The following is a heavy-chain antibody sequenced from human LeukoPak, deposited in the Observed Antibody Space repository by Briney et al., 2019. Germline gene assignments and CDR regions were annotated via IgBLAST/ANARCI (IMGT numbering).Heavy chain of an antibody. V-gene: IGHV4-34*01. CDR2: INHSGST. Sequence: SETLSLTCAVYGGSFSGYYWCCIRQPPGKGLEWIGEINHSGSTNYNPSLKSRVTISVDTSKNQFSLKLSTVTAADTAVYYCARGRGDYRMGCPWGQGTLVTVSS. D-gene: IGHD4-17*01. CDR3: ARGRGDYRMGCP. J-gene: IGHJ5*02. CDR1: GGSFSGYY.